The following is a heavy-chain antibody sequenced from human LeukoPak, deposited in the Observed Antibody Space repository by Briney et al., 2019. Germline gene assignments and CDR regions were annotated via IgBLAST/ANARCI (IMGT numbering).Heavy chain of an antibody. CDR2: ISSSSGTI. J-gene: IGHJ3*02. CDR1: GFTFSNSG. CDR3: AIITGTTADAFDI. D-gene: IGHD1-20*01. Sequence: GVSLRLSCAASGFTFSNSGMNWVRQAPGKGLEWVSYISSSSGTIYYADSVKGRFTISRDNAKNSLYLQMNSLRAEDTAVYYCAIITGTTADAFDIWGQGTMVTVSS. V-gene: IGHV3-48*01.